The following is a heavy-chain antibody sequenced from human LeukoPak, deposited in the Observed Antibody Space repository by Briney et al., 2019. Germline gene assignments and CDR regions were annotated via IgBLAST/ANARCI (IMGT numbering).Heavy chain of an antibody. J-gene: IGHJ4*02. CDR1: GFTFSSYH. V-gene: IGHV3-21*01. CDR3: ARRATTERGHSYGLDF. CDR2: IGSSGSYI. Sequence: GGSLRLSCEVSGFTFSSYHMNWVRQAPGKGLEWVSSIGSSGSYIYYADSLTRRFTISRDNAKNSLYLQMNGLRAEDTAMYYCARRATTERGHSYGLDFWGQGTLVTVSS. D-gene: IGHD5-18*01.